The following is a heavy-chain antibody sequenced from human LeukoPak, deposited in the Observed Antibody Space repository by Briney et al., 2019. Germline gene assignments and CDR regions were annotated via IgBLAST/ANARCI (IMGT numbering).Heavy chain of an antibody. Sequence: SETLSLTCSVSGGSISSYYWTWIRQPPGKGLEWIGCRYYSGSTTYNPSLKSRVTISVDTSKSQFSLKLISVTAADTAIYYCARVRGDFETDWGQGTLVTVSS. CDR3: ARVRGDFETD. CDR2: RYYSGST. CDR1: GGSISSYY. J-gene: IGHJ1*01. D-gene: IGHD3-16*01. V-gene: IGHV4-59*01.